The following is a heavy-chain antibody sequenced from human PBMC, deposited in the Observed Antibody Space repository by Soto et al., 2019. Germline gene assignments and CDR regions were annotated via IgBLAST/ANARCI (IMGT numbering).Heavy chain of an antibody. CDR3: ARPNLIAVAGTGDAFDI. V-gene: IGHV4-34*01. Sequence: LSLTCAVYGGSFSAYYWSWIRQPPGKGRGWIGEINDSGGTSYNPSLKSRVTISVDTSKSQFSLKPTSVTAADRAVYYCARPNLIAVAGTGDAFDIWGQRTMVTVS. J-gene: IGHJ3*02. CDR1: GGSFSAYY. CDR2: INDSGGT. D-gene: IGHD6-19*01.